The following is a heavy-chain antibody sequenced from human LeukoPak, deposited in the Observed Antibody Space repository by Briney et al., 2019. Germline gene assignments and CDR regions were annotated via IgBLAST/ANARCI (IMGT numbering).Heavy chain of an antibody. CDR1: GFTFSSYG. D-gene: IGHD3-3*01. CDR3: ANPPRDNYDFWSGYHYDY. Sequence: GGSLRLSCAASGFTFSSYGMHWVRHAPGKGLEWVAFIRYDGSNKYYAASVKGRFTISRDNSKNTLYLQMNSLRAEDTAVYYCANPPRDNYDFWSGYHYDYWGQGTLVTVSS. CDR2: IRYDGSNK. J-gene: IGHJ4*02. V-gene: IGHV3-30*02.